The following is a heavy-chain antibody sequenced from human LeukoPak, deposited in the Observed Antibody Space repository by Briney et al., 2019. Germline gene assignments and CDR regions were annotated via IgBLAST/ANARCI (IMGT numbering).Heavy chain of an antibody. CDR1: GFTFSSYG. Sequence: GGSLRLSCAASGFTFSSYGMHWVRQAPGKGLGWVAGISYDGSNKYYAASVKGRFTISKDNSKNTLYLQMNSLRAEDTAVYYCAKEPYCSSTSCIGEYFQRWGQGTLVTVSS. V-gene: IGHV3-30*18. J-gene: IGHJ1*01. CDR2: ISYDGSNK. D-gene: IGHD2-2*01. CDR3: AKEPYCSSTSCIGEYFQR.